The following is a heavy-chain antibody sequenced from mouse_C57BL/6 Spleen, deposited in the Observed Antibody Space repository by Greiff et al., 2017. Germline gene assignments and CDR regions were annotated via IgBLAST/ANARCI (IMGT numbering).Heavy chain of an antibody. CDR2: IDPSDSYT. D-gene: IGHD2-1*01. Sequence: QVQLQQPGAELVMPGASVKLSCKASGYTFTSYWMHWVKQRPGQGLEWIGEIDPSDSYTNYNQKFKGKATLTVDKSSSTAYMQLSSLTSEDSAVYYCARVGNYDDSAMDYWGQGTSVTVSS. J-gene: IGHJ4*01. V-gene: IGHV1-69*01. CDR3: ARVGNYDDSAMDY. CDR1: GYTFTSYW.